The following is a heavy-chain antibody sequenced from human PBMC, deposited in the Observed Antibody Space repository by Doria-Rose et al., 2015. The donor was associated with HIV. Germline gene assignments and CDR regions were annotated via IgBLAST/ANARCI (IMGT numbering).Heavy chain of an antibody. CDR3: ARGPSDFGDYVAFQH. V-gene: IGHV4-34*01. CDR2: INHGGST. Sequence: QVRLQQWSAGLLKPSETLSITSAVFGGSFSGYYWTWIRQSPGHGLEWIGEINHGGSTNYNPSRKSRFTISLDMSNNQFSLKVTSLSAADTAVYYCARGPSDFGDYVAFQHWGQGTLVIVSS. CDR1: GGSFSGYY. J-gene: IGHJ1*01. D-gene: IGHD4-17*01.